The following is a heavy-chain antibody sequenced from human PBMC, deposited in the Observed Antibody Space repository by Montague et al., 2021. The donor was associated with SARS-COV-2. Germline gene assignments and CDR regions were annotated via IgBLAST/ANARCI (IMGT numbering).Heavy chain of an antibody. CDR1: GESLSDYY. CDR2: IDHRGNT. Sequence: SETLSLTCVVKGESLSDYYWAWVRQTPGVGLEWIGEIDHRGNTNYNPSLETRITMSVDRPQNQFSLNLRSVSAADTGVYYCARVDKSQYYWDNGRFYPTTRVHYFSIMDVWGQGATVIVSS. J-gene: IGHJ6*02. CDR3: ARVDKSQYYWDNGRFYPTTRVHYFSIMDV. V-gene: IGHV4-34*10. D-gene: IGHD2/OR15-2a*01.